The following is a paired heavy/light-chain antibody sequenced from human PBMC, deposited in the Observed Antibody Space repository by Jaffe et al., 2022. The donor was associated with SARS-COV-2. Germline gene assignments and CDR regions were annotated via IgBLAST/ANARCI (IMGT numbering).Light chain of an antibody. V-gene: IGKV1-39*01. Sequence: DIQMTQSPSSLSASVGDRVTITCRASQTISIYLNWYQHKPGKAPKLLIYGASTLQSGVPSRFSGSGSGTDFTLTINSLQPEDFATYYCQQSYNTPFTFGPGTKVDIK. J-gene: IGKJ3*01. CDR3: QQSYNTPFT. CDR1: QTISIY. CDR2: GAS.
Heavy chain of an antibody. V-gene: IGHV3-15*01. CDR1: GFTFNNAW. Sequence: EVQLVESGGGLVKPGGSLRLSCAASGFTFNNAWMTWVRRAPGKGLEWVGRIKSKTHGGTTEYAAPVKDRFTISRDDSYNTLYLQMNSLETEDTAVYYCTTSSHSSGTFYNPSYYWGQGTLVTVSS. CDR3: TTSSHSSGTFYNPSYY. CDR2: IKSKTHGGTT. D-gene: IGHD3-10*01. J-gene: IGHJ4*02.